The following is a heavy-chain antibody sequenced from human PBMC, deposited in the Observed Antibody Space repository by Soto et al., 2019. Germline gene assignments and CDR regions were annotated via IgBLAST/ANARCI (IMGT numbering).Heavy chain of an antibody. D-gene: IGHD2-2*01. CDR2: ISSSSSYI. CDR3: AIGADIVVVAAALGDIDY. V-gene: IGHV3-21*01. Sequence: GGSLRLSCAASGFTFSSYSMNWVRQAPGKGLEWVSSISSSSSYIYYADSVKGRFLISRDNAKNSLYLQMNSLRAEDMGVYDWAIGADIVVVAAALGDIDYWGQGTLVTVSS. J-gene: IGHJ4*02. CDR1: GFTFSSYS.